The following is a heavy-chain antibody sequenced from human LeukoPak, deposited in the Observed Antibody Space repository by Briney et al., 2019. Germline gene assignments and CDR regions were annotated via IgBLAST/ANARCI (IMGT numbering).Heavy chain of an antibody. CDR1: GYTFTSYG. J-gene: IGHJ6*02. CDR2: ISAYNGNT. CDR3: AKVLTGLPMDV. D-gene: IGHD3-9*01. V-gene: IGHV1-18*01. Sequence: ASVTVSCKSSGYTFTSYGISWVRQAPGQGLEWMGWISAYNGNTNYAQKLQGRVTITTDTSTSTAYMEMRRLRSDDTAVYCCAKVLTGLPMDVWGQGTTVTVSS.